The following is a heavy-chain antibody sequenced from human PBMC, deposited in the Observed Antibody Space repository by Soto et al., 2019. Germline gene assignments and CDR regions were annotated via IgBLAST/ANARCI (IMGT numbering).Heavy chain of an antibody. CDR1: GFTFRNHG. Sequence: QVQLVESGGGVVQPGRSLRLSCEGSGFTFRNHGMHWVRQPPGKGPEWLAVIWYDGSEKYYADSVKGRFTISRDNSKNTLYLQMSSLTVEDTAIYHCARWSNNKVLDPWGQGTRVTVS. J-gene: IGHJ5*02. D-gene: IGHD1-1*01. CDR3: ARWSNNKVLDP. CDR2: IWYDGSEK. V-gene: IGHV3-33*01.